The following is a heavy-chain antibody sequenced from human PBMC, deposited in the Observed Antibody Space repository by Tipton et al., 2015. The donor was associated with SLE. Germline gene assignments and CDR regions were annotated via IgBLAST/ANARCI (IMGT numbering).Heavy chain of an antibody. CDR1: GYSISSGYY. V-gene: IGHV4-38-2*02. D-gene: IGHD2-21*01. CDR3: ARYIVVVRYFDY. J-gene: IGHJ4*02. CDR2: FHHKGSS. Sequence: TLSLTCSVTGYSISSGYYWGWIRQPPGRGLEWIGSFHHKGSSYYSPSLGSRVTISGDTSRNQFSLTLSSVTAADTAVYYCARYIVVVRYFDYWGQGTLVTVSS.